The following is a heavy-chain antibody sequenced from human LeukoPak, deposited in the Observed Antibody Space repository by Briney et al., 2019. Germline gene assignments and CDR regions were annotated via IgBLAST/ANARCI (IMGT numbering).Heavy chain of an antibody. CDR1: GGSFSGYY. D-gene: IGHD2-2*01. CDR3: ARIPPPALKYCSSPSCSRGVFDF. CDR2: INHSGST. Sequence: SETLSLTCAVYGGSFSGYYWSWIRQPPGKGLEWIGEINHSGSTNYNPSLKSRVTISVDTSKNQFSLKLSSVTAADTAVYYCARIPPPALKYCSSPSCSRGVFDFGAKGTMVTVSS. J-gene: IGHJ3*01. V-gene: IGHV4-34*01.